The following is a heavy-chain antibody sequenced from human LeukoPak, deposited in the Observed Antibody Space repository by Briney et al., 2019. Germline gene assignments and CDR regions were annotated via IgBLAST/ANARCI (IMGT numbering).Heavy chain of an antibody. CDR3: AKGGMIAVAGRFDY. CDR2: INSDGSTT. D-gene: IGHD6-19*01. V-gene: IGHV3-74*01. Sequence: GGSLRLSCAASGFTFSSYWMHWVRQAPGKGLVWVSRINSDGSTTSYADSVKGRFTISRDNAKNSLYLQMNSLRAEDTALYYCAKGGMIAVAGRFDYWGQGTLVTVSS. J-gene: IGHJ4*02. CDR1: GFTFSSYW.